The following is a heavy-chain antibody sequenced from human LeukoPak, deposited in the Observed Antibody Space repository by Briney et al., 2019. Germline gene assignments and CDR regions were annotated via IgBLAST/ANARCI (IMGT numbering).Heavy chain of an antibody. Sequence: PVTVSCTASVGTFSSYAISWVRQAPGQGLEWMGGIIPIFGTANYAQKFQGRVTITSDESTSTAHRKLTKLRSEATAVYCCARDFPPLGGSYKMGGFDYWGQGTLVTVSS. J-gene: IGHJ4*02. D-gene: IGHD1-26*01. CDR1: VGTFSSYA. CDR2: IIPIFGTA. CDR3: ARDFPPLGGSYKMGGFDY. V-gene: IGHV1-69*01.